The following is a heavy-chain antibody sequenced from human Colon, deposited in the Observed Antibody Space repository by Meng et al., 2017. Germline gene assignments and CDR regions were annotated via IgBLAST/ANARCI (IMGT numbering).Heavy chain of an antibody. V-gene: IGHV2-5*02. J-gene: IGHJ4*02. CDR2: IYWDDTK. CDR3: IHRREDPRSAYYYLDN. CDR1: RLSLSSSGVS. Sequence: QIPLNASGPPLVQPTQTPTMSSTLPRLSLSSSGVSVGWIRQPPGKALEWLALIYWDDTKRYSPSLKNRLTITKDTSRNRVVLTVTDVDPVDTATYYCIHRREDPRSAYYYLDNWGRGTLVTVSS. D-gene: IGHD1-26*01.